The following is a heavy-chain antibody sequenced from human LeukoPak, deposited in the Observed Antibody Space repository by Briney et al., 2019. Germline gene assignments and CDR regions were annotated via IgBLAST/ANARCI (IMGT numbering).Heavy chain of an antibody. J-gene: IGHJ1*01. CDR1: GGSVSSVSSY. D-gene: IGHD3-22*01. CDR2: IYTSGIT. V-gene: IGHV4-61*02. CDR3: ARVVQSTDSSGFYLPEYFQH. Sequence: SETLSLTCTVSGGSVSSVSSYWSWVRQPAGKGLEWIGRIYTSGITNYKPSLKSRVTISVDTSKNQFSLKLSSVTAADTAVYYCARVVQSTDSSGFYLPEYFQHWGQGTLVTVSS.